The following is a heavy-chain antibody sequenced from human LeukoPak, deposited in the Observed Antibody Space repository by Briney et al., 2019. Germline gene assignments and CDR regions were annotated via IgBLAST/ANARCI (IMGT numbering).Heavy chain of an antibody. CDR3: AKRVSRFTVTTFFDY. V-gene: IGHV3-23*05. CDR1: GFTFSNAW. Sequence: GGSLRLSCAASGFTFSNAWMSWVRQAPGKGLEWVSGIDSSGGVTYYAESVRGRFTISRDNSQNTLYLQMNDLRAEDTAVYYCAKRVSRFTVTTFFDYWGQGTLVTVSS. D-gene: IGHD4-17*01. CDR2: IDSSGGVT. J-gene: IGHJ4*02.